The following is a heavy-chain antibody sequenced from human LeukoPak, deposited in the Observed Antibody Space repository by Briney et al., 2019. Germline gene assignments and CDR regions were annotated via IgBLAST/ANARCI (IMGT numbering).Heavy chain of an antibody. D-gene: IGHD3-22*01. CDR3: ARDSDCYDSGGYYNWFDP. CDR1: GFTVSSNY. Sequence: PGWSLRLSCAASGFTVSSNYMSWLRQAPAKGLEWVSVIYSGGSTYYADSVKGRFTISRDNSKNTLYLQMNSLRAEDTAVYDCARDSDCYDSGGYYNWFDPWGQGTLVTVSS. J-gene: IGHJ5*02. CDR2: IYSGGST. V-gene: IGHV3-66*01.